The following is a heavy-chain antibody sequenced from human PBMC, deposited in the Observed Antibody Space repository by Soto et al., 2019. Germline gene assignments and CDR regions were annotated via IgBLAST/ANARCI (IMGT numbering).Heavy chain of an antibody. V-gene: IGHV1-69*13. CDR2: IIPMFGTA. J-gene: IGHJ4*02. CDR1: GDTFSSYA. Sequence: SVKVSCKASGDTFSSYAINWVRQAPGQGLEWMGGIIPMFGTANYAQKFKGRVTITAGESTSTVYMELSSLRSEDTAVYYCARVGPAHYYVSSGYYSPLDYWGQGTLVTVSS. CDR3: ARVGPAHYYVSSGYYSPLDY. D-gene: IGHD3-22*01.